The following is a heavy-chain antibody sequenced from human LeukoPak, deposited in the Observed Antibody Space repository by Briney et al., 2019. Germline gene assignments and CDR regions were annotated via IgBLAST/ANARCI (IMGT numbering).Heavy chain of an antibody. Sequence: SETLSLTCTVSGGSISSGGYYWSWIRQHPGKGLEWIGYIYYSGSTYYNPSLKSRVTISVDTSKNQFSLKLSSVTAADTAVYYCARAGWDQLEVFDYWGQGTLVTVSS. CDR2: IYYSGST. D-gene: IGHD6-6*01. CDR3: ARAGWDQLEVFDY. CDR1: GGSISSGGYY. V-gene: IGHV4-31*03. J-gene: IGHJ4*02.